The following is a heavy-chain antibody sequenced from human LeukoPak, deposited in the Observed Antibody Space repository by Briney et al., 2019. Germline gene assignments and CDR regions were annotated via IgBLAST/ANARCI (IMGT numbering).Heavy chain of an antibody. J-gene: IGHJ4*02. V-gene: IGHV4-59*01. Sequence: PSETLSLTCTVSGGSISSYYWSWIRQPPGKGLEWNGYIYYSGSTNYNPSLKSRVTISVDTSKNQFSLKLSSVTAADTAVYYCARAGVDTAMAYYFDYWGQGTLVTVSS. D-gene: IGHD5-18*01. CDR2: IYYSGST. CDR1: GGSISSYY. CDR3: ARAGVDTAMAYYFDY.